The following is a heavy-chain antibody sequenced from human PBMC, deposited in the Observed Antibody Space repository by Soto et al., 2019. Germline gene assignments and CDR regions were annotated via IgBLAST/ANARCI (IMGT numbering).Heavy chain of an antibody. Sequence: GGSLRLSCAASGFNFRKFAMSWVRQAPGKGLEWVSGMSERSGPPLYADSVKGRFTISRDNSKSTLYLEMNNLRPEDTAVYYCAKDQDNTDYYWIFDLWGRGTPVTVSS. CDR2: MSERSGPP. CDR3: AKDQDNTDYYWIFDL. J-gene: IGHJ2*01. CDR1: GFNFRKFA. D-gene: IGHD4-17*01. V-gene: IGHV3-23*01.